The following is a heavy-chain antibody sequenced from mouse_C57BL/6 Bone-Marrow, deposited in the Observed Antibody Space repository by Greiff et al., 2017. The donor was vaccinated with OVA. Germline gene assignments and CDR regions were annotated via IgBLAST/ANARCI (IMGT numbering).Heavy chain of an antibody. J-gene: IGHJ3*01. D-gene: IGHD2-3*01. CDR1: GYAFTNYL. CDR2: INPGSGGT. Sequence: QVQLQQSGAELVRPGTSVKVSCKASGYAFTNYLIEWVKQRPGQGLEWIGVINPGSGGTNYNEKFKSKATLTVDKPSSTAYMQLSSLTSEDSAVYYCARGRGLYDGYPWFAYWGQGTLVTVSA. V-gene: IGHV1-54*01. CDR3: ARGRGLYDGYPWFAY.